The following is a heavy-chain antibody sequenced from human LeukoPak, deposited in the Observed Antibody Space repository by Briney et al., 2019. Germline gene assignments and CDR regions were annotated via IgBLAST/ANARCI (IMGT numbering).Heavy chain of an antibody. CDR3: ARHPRYGDGYYL. CDR1: GGSISSYY. D-gene: IGHD3-3*01. Sequence: SETLSLTCTVSGGSISSYYWSWTRQPPGKGLEWIGYIYYSGSTNYNPSLKSRVTISVDTSKNQFSLKLSSVTAADTAVYYCARHPRYGDGYYLWGQGTLVTVSS. CDR2: IYYSGST. J-gene: IGHJ4*02. V-gene: IGHV4-59*08.